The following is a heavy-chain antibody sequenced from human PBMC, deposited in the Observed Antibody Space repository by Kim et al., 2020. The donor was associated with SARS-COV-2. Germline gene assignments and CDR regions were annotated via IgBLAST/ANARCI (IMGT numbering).Heavy chain of an antibody. J-gene: IGHJ6*02. CDR1: GFTFSNAW. Sequence: GGSLRLSCAASGFTFSNAWMSWVRQAPGKGLEWVGRIKSKTDGGTTDYAAPVKGRFTISRDDSKNTLYLQMNSLKTEDTAVYYCTTEYCSGGSCYSGSRSVNYYYYGMDVWGQGTTVTVSS. CDR2: IKSKTDGGTT. V-gene: IGHV3-15*01. CDR3: TTEYCSGGSCYSGSRSVNYYYYGMDV. D-gene: IGHD2-15*01.